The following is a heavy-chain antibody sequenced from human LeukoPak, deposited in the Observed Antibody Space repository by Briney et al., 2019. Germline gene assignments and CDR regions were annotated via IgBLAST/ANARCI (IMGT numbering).Heavy chain of an antibody. D-gene: IGHD6-13*01. CDR3: ARLIFTPKRIAAAEYYFDY. Sequence: ASVKVSCKASGYTFTGYYMHWVRQAPGQGLEWMGWINPNSGGTNYAQRFQGRVTMTRDTSISTAYMELSRLRSDDTAVYYCARLIFTPKRIAAAEYYFDYWGQGTLVTVSS. CDR1: GYTFTGYY. J-gene: IGHJ4*02. CDR2: INPNSGGT. V-gene: IGHV1-2*02.